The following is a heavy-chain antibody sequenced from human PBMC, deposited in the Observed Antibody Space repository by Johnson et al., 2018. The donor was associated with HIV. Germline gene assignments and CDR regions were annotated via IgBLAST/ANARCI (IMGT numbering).Heavy chain of an antibody. V-gene: IGHV3-53*01. J-gene: IGHJ3*02. CDR1: GFTVSSNY. Sequence: VPLVESGGGLIQPGGSLRLSCAASGFTVSSNYMSWVRQAPGKGLEWVSVIYSGGSTYYADSVKGRFTISRDNSKNTLYLQMNSLRAEDTAVYYCAREVAGDYGDSPGAFDIWGQGTMVTVSS. D-gene: IGHD4-17*01. CDR3: AREVAGDYGDSPGAFDI. CDR2: IYSGGST.